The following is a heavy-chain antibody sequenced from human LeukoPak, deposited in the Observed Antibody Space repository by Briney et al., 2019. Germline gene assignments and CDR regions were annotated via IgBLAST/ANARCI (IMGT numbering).Heavy chain of an antibody. CDR1: GFTFDDYG. CDR2: TSVNGGNT. D-gene: IGHD2-15*01. Sequence: PGGSLRLSCAASGFTFDDYGMSWVRQAPGKGLEWVSATSVNGGNTYYADSVKGRFTISRDNSKNTLYLQMNSLRAEDTAVYFCARQLGYCSDGSCYFDYWGQGTLVTVSS. J-gene: IGHJ4*02. V-gene: IGHV3-23*01. CDR3: ARQLGYCSDGSCYFDY.